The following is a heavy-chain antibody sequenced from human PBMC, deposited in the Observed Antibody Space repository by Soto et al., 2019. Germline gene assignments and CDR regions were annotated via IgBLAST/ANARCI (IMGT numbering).Heavy chain of an antibody. Sequence: QVQLQESGPGLVKPSETLSLTCTVSGGSIYRSGYYGGWIRQPPGRGLEWIGNIDYNGVTYSNPSLKSRVTISRDTSKNQFSLKLTSVTAADTALYYCGKVLVGATGHTDSDSWGPGTLVAVSS. CDR2: IDYNGVT. CDR3: GKVLVGATGHTDSDS. J-gene: IGHJ4*02. V-gene: IGHV4-39*01. D-gene: IGHD2-15*01. CDR1: GGSIYRSGYY.